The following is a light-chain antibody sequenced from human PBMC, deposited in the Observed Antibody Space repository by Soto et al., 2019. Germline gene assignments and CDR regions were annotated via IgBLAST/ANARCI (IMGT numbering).Light chain of an antibody. J-gene: IGKJ5*01. CDR1: QSVRNN. CDR2: YAS. V-gene: IGKV3-15*01. CDR3: QQYNNWPPIT. Sequence: EIMMTQSPATLSVSPGERATVSCRASQSVRNNLAWYQQRRGQAPRLLIYYASTRATGVPARFSGSGSGTEFTLTITSLPSEDSALYYCQQYNNWPPITFGQGTRLEIK.